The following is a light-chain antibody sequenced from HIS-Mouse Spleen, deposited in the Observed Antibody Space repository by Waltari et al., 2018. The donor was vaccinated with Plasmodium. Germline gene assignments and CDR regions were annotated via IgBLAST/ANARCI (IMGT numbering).Light chain of an antibody. J-gene: IGKJ3*01. Sequence: IVMTQSPATLSVSPGERATLSCRASQSVSSNLAWDQQKPGQAPRPLIYGASTRATGIPARFSGSWSGTEFTLTISSLQSEDFAVYYCQQYNNWSFTFGPGTKVDIK. V-gene: IGKV3-15*01. CDR1: QSVSSN. CDR2: GAS. CDR3: QQYNNWSFT.